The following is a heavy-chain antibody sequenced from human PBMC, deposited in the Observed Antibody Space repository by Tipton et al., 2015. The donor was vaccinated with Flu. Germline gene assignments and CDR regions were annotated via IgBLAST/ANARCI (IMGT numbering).Heavy chain of an antibody. D-gene: IGHD1-1*01. CDR1: GGSFSGYY. CDR2: INHSGTT. V-gene: IGHV4-34*01. Sequence: TLSLTCAVYGGSFSGYYWTWIRQPPGKGLEWIEEINHSGTTNYNPSLKSRVTVSVDTSKNQFSLKLRSVTAADTAVYYCARGTGDADTYFDSWGQGTLVTVSS. J-gene: IGHJ4*02. CDR3: ARGTGDADTYFDS.